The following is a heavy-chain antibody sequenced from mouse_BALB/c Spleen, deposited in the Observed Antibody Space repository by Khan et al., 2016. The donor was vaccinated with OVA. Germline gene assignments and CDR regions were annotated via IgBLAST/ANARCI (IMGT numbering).Heavy chain of an antibody. D-gene: IGHD2-10*01. J-gene: IGHJ4*01. Sequence: QIQLVQSGPELKKPGETVKISCKASGYTFTNYGMNWVKKAPGKGLKWMGWIKTYPGVPTYADDFKGRFAFSLATSANTAYLQINNLKNEDTATYVGARPPYCSYVMGYWGQGTSVTVSA. V-gene: IGHV9-3-1*01. CDR2: IKTYPGVP. CDR1: GYTFTNYG. CDR3: ARPPYCSYVMGY.